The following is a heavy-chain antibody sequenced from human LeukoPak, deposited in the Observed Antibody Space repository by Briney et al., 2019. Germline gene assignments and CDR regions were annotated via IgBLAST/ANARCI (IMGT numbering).Heavy chain of an antibody. V-gene: IGHV3-33*01. CDR3: SANFDF. CDR1: GFTFTNYG. D-gene: IGHD6-25*01. CDR2: IWYDGSNQ. J-gene: IGHJ4*02. Sequence: PGGSLGLSCAASGFTFTNYGMHWVRQAPGKGLEWVAVIWYDGSNQYYADSVKGRFTISRDNSKNTLYLQMNSLRAEDTAVYYCSANFDFWGQGTLVTVSS.